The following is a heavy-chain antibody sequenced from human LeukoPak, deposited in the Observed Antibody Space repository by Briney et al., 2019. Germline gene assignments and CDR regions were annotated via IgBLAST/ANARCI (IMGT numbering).Heavy chain of an antibody. CDR3: ARETDSSGPVDY. V-gene: IGHV3-30*03. CDR2: ISYDGSNK. Sequence: GRSLRLSCAASGFTFSSYGMHWVRQAPGKGLEWVAVISYDGSNKYYADSVKGRFTISRDNAKNSLYLQMNSLRAEDTALYHCARETDSSGPVDYWGQGTLVTVSS. J-gene: IGHJ4*02. CDR1: GFTFSSYG. D-gene: IGHD3-22*01.